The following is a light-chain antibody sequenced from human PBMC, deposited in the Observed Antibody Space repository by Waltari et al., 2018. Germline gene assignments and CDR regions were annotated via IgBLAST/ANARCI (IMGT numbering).Light chain of an antibody. CDR3: QQYVNLPPLT. J-gene: IGKJ4*01. CDR2: DAS. V-gene: IGKV1-33*01. Sequence: IQMTQSPSSLSASVGDRVTITCQASQDIRSYLNWYQQKPGKAPKLLISDASNFETGVPSRFSGSGSGTNFTFIISSLQPEDFATYYCQQYVNLPPLTFGGGTKVDI. CDR1: QDIRSY.